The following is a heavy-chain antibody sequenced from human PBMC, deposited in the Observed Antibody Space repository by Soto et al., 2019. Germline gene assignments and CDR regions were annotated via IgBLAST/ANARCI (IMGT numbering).Heavy chain of an antibody. Sequence: GGSLRLSCAASGFTFGQYAVSWVRPPPGKGLEWVGAISGTGGAAYYADSVKGRLTLPRDQPTHTIFLQRTRLRGDGTAIYHCANPEEVDRGFDVWGLGTPVTVSS. CDR2: ISGTGGAA. J-gene: IGHJ4*01. V-gene: IGHV3-23*01. CDR1: GFTFGQYA. CDR3: ANPEEVDRGFDV. D-gene: IGHD3-10*01.